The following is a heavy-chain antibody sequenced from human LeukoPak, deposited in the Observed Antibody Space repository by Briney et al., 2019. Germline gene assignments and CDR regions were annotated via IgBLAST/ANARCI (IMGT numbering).Heavy chain of an antibody. CDR3: ARDPGSSGWWGAFDI. CDR2: IYYSGST. Sequence: SETLSLTCTVSGGSISGSISSYYWNWIRQHPGKGLEWIGYIYYSGSTNYKSSLKSRVTISVDTSKNQFSLKLSSVTAADTAVYYCARDPGSSGWWGAFDIWGQGTMVTVSS. D-gene: IGHD6-19*01. CDR1: GGSISGSISSYY. J-gene: IGHJ3*02. V-gene: IGHV4-61*01.